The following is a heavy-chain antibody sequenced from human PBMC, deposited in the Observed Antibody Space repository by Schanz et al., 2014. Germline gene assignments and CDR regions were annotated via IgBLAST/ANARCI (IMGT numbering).Heavy chain of an antibody. V-gene: IGHV3-7*05. J-gene: IGHJ6*02. Sequence: EVQLVESGGGLVQPGGSLRLSCGGSGFTFSKYWMSWVRQAPGKGLEWVANIKQDGSEKYYVDAVKGRFTISRDNAKNSMYLHMKSLRGEDTAVFYCAKGMGYCSGGTCYDYYYYGLDVWGQGTTVTVSS. CDR3: AKGMGYCSGGTCYDYYYYGLDV. CDR1: GFTFSKYW. CDR2: IKQDGSEK. D-gene: IGHD2-15*01.